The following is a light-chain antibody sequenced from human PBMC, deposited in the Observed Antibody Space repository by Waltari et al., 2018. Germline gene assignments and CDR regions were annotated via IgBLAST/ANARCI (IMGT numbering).Light chain of an antibody. Sequence: QSALTQPRSVSGSPGQSVTISCTGTSSEVGGYKYVSWYQQHPGKAPKIMIYDVTRRPSGVPVRFSGSKSGNTASLTISGLHPEDEADYYCCSYAGSYTFVVFGGGTKLTVL. V-gene: IGLV2-11*01. J-gene: IGLJ2*01. CDR2: DVT. CDR1: SSEVGGYKY. CDR3: CSYAGSYTFVV.